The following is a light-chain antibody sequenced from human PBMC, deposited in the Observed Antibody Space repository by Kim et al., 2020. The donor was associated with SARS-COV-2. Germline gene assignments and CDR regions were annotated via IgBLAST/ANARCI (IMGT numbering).Light chain of an antibody. CDR3: QQRSSSPFT. Sequence: DIVLTQSPATLSLSPGETATLSCRASQTVSAFLAWFQQKPGQAPRLLMYDASTRAPGIPARFSGSVSGTDFTLTISGLEPEDFAVYYCQQRSSSPFTFGPGTKVDIK. CDR2: DAS. CDR1: QTVSAF. V-gene: IGKV3-11*01. J-gene: IGKJ3*01.